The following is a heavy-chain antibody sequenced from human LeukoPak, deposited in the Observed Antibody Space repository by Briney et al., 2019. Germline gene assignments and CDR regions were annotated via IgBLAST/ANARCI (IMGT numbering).Heavy chain of an antibody. Sequence: GGSLRLSCAASGFTFDDYAMHWVRQAPGKGLEGVSGISWNSGSIGYADSVKGRFTISRDNAKNSLYLQMNSLTAEDTALYYCATGDCSSTSCQPHYYYYYYMDVWGKGTTVTVSS. D-gene: IGHD2-2*01. J-gene: IGHJ6*03. CDR1: GFTFDDYA. CDR3: ATGDCSSTSCQPHYYYYYYMDV. CDR2: ISWNSGSI. V-gene: IGHV3-9*01.